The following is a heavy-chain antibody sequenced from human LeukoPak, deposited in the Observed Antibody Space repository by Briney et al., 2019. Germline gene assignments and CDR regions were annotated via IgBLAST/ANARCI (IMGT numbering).Heavy chain of an antibody. Sequence: GGSLRLSCAASGFSFISYGMHWVRQAPGKGLEWVGVISDDGRRKDYADSVKGRFTISRDNSKDTLYLQMNSLRAEDTGVYYCAKRPSDYGDYVSYFDYWGQGTLVTVSS. CDR1: GFSFISYG. CDR3: AKRPSDYGDYVSYFDY. CDR2: ISDDGRRK. J-gene: IGHJ4*02. V-gene: IGHV3-30*18. D-gene: IGHD4-17*01.